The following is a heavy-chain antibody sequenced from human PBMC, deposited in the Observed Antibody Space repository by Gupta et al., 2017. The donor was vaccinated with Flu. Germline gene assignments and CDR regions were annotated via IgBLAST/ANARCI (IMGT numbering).Heavy chain of an antibody. CDR1: GSSISSSSYY. CDR2: IYYSGST. J-gene: IGHJ4*02. Sequence: QLQLQESGPGLVKPSETLSLTCTVSGSSISSSSYYWGWIRQPPGKGLEWIGSIYYSGSTYYNPPLKSRVTISVDTSKNQFSLKLSSVTAADTAVYYCARHQDYSGSYYFPRYFDYWGQGTLVTVSS. V-gene: IGHV4-39*01. CDR3: ARHQDYSGSYYFPRYFDY. D-gene: IGHD1-26*01.